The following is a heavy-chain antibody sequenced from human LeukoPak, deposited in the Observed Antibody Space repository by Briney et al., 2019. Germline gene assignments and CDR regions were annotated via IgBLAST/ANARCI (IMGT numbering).Heavy chain of an antibody. V-gene: IGHV1-2*02. D-gene: IGHD2-15*01. J-gene: IGHJ4*02. CDR2: INPNSGGT. Sequence: GASVKVSCKASGYTFTGYYMHWVRQAPGQGLEWMGWINPNSGGTNYAQKFQGRVTMTRDTSISTAYMELSRLRSDDTAVYYCARALRFRSGGSCYGGYWGQGTLVTVSS. CDR1: GYTFTGYY. CDR3: ARALRFRSGGSCYGGY.